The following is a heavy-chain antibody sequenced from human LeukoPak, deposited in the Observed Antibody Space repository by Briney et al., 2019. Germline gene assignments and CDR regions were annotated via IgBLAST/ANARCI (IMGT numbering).Heavy chain of an antibody. CDR2: INHSGST. Sequence: PSETLSLTCAVYGGSFSGYYWSWIRQPPGKGLEWIGEINHSGSTNYNPSLKSRVTISVDTSKSQFSLKLSSVTASDTAVYYCARGRRLLWFGELLDYWGQGTLVTVSS. D-gene: IGHD3-10*01. CDR1: GGSFSGYY. J-gene: IGHJ4*02. CDR3: ARGRRLLWFGELLDY. V-gene: IGHV4-34*01.